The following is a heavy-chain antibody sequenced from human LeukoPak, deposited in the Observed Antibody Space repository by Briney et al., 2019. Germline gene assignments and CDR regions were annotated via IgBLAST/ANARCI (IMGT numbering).Heavy chain of an antibody. J-gene: IGHJ4*02. V-gene: IGHV3-7*01. CDR3: TTDRGYSTLDD. CDR1: GFTFSSYW. CDR2: IKQDGGEK. D-gene: IGHD3-10*01. Sequence: PGGSLRLSCAASGFTFSSYWMSWVRQAPGKGLEWVANIKQDGGEKYYVDSVKGRFTISRDNAKNSLYLQMDSLRTDDTAVYYCTTDRGYSTLDDWGQGTLVTVSS.